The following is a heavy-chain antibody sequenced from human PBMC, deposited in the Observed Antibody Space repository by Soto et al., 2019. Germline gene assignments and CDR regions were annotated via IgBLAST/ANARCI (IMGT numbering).Heavy chain of an antibody. V-gene: IGHV3-23*01. CDR1: GFDFSTYS. CDR3: AKDWPGTSSVTSDY. D-gene: IGHD4-17*01. Sequence: GGSLRLSCAASGFDFSTYSMSWVRQAPGKGLEWVSCIINSGDTTYYADSVKGRFTISRDNSRNTLYLHMNSLRADDTAMYYCAKDWPGTSSVTSDYWGQGTLVTVSS. J-gene: IGHJ4*02. CDR2: IINSGDTT.